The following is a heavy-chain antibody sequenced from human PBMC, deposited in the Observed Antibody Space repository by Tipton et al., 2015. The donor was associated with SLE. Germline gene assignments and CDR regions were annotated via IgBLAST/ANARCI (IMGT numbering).Heavy chain of an antibody. D-gene: IGHD3-10*01. CDR1: GSTFSSYA. CDR3: ARDRRTYYYGSGNI. CDR2: ISYDGSNK. V-gene: IGHV3-30-3*01. J-gene: IGHJ3*02. Sequence: SLRLSCAASGSTFSSYAMHWVRQAPGKGLEWVAVISYDGSNKYYADSVKGRLTISRDNSKNTLYLQMNSLRAEDTAVYYCARDRRTYYYGSGNIWGQGTMVTVSS.